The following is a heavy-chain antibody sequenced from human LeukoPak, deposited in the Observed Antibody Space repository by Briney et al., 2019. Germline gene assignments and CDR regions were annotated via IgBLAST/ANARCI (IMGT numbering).Heavy chain of an antibody. V-gene: IGHV4-39*01. CDR2: IYYSGTT. D-gene: IGHD3-3*01. CDR1: GGTISSSSYY. CDR3: ARHVRFLEWLSSYYFDY. J-gene: IGHJ4*02. Sequence: KPSETLSLTCTVSGGTISSSSYYWGWIRQPPGKGLEWIGSIYYSGTTYYNPSLKSQVAISVDTSKSQFSLRLTSVTAADTAVYYCARHVRFLEWLSSYYFDYWGQGTLVTVSS.